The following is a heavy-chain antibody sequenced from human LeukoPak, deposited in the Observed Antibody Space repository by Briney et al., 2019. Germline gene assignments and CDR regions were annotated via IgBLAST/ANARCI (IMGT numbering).Heavy chain of an antibody. CDR2: INPNSGGT. D-gene: IGHD6-19*01. V-gene: IGHV1-2*06. Sequence: ASVKVSCKASGYTFRDYFMFWVRQAPGQGLEWMGRINPNSGGTKYAQKFQGRVTMTRYTSISTAYMELSGLRSDDAAVFYCARGFSSGRSGFDIRGPGTVVAVSS. J-gene: IGHJ3*02. CDR1: GYTFRDYF. CDR3: ARGFSSGRSGFDI.